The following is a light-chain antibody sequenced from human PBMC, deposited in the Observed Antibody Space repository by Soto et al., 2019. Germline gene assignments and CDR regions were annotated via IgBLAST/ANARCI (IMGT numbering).Light chain of an antibody. CDR1: QSISSW. J-gene: IGKJ2*02. V-gene: IGKV1-5*01. CDR2: DAS. Sequence: IQMTQSPSTLSASVVDRVTITCRASQSISSWLAWYQQKPGKAPKLLIYDASSLESGVPSRFSGSGSGTEFTLTISSLQPDDFATYYCQQYNSYCTFGQGTKVDIK. CDR3: QQYNSYCT.